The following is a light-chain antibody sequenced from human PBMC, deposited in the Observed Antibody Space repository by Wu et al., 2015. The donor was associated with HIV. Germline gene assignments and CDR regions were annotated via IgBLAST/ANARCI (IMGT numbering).Light chain of an antibody. CDR1: QGIRND. CDR3: LQDYSYPRIT. CDR2: AAS. Sequence: IQMTQSPSSLSASIGDRVIITCRASQGIRNDLGWYQQKPGKAPKLLIYAASSLQSGVPSRFSGSGSGTDFTLTISGLQAEDFATYYCLQDYSYPRITFGQGTRLXIK. V-gene: IGKV1-6*01. J-gene: IGKJ5*01.